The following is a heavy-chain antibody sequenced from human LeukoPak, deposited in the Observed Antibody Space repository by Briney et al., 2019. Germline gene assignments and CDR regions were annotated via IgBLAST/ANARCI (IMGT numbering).Heavy chain of an antibody. CDR1: GYSFSGYW. CDR3: ARVRVGATGGFYYYYYMDV. Sequence: GESLKISCKGTGYSFSGYWIGWVRQMPGKGLEWMGIIYPGDSDTRYSPSFQGQVTISADKSVTTAYLQWGSLKASDAAMYYCARVRVGATGGFYYYYYMDVWGKGTTVIVSS. J-gene: IGHJ6*03. V-gene: IGHV5-51*01. CDR2: IYPGDSDT. D-gene: IGHD3-16*01.